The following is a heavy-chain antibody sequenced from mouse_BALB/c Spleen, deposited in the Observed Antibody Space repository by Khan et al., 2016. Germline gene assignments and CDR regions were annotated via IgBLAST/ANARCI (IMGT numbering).Heavy chain of an antibody. CDR1: GFNIKDTY. CDR2: IDPANGNT. V-gene: IGHV14-3*02. Sequence: VQLQQSGAELVKPGASVKLSCTASGFNIKDTYIHWVKQRPEQGLEWIGRIDPANGNTKYDPKFQGKATITADTSSNTAYLQLSSLTSEDTAVYYCASSYYGSSYYFDYWGQGTTLTVSS. CDR3: ASSYYGSSYYFDY. D-gene: IGHD1-1*01. J-gene: IGHJ2*01.